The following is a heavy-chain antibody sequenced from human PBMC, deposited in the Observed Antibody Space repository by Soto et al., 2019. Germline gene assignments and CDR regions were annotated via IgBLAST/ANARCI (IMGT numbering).Heavy chain of an antibody. J-gene: IGHJ6*02. CDR2: ISWNSGSI. V-gene: IGHV3-9*01. Sequence: LRLSCAASGFTFDDYAMHWVRQAPGKGLEWVSGISWNSGSIGYADSVKGRFTISRDNAKNSLYLQMNSLRAEDTALYYCAKDMSSSSWNYYYYYGMDVWGQGTTVTVPS. D-gene: IGHD6-13*01. CDR3: AKDMSSSSWNYYYYYGMDV. CDR1: GFTFDDYA.